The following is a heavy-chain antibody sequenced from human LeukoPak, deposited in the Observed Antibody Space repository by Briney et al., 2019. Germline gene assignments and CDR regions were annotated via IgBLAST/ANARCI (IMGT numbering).Heavy chain of an antibody. CDR3: ARDSYSYDYVWGSYRYYPFDY. D-gene: IGHD3-16*02. CDR1: GFTFSDFY. J-gene: IGHJ4*02. CDR2: ISDSTSYT. V-gene: IGHV3-11*06. Sequence: GGSLRLSCVASGFTFSDFYMNWIRQAPGKGLERVSYISDSTSYTDYADSVKGRFTISRDNSKKSPYLQMNSLRAEDTAVYYCARDSYSYDYVWGSYRYYPFDYWGQGTLVTVSS.